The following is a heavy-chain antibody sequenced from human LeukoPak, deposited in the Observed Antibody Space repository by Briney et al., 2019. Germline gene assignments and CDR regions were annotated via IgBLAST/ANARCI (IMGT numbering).Heavy chain of an antibody. J-gene: IGHJ4*02. V-gene: IGHV1-69*11. CDR1: GATFTIYA. Sequence: ASVTVSFTASGATFTIYAISWVRQAPGQGLEWMGRIIPILGTANYAQKFQGRVTITTDESTSTAYMGLSSLRSEDTAVYYCARNGGFRGISGTTSFPSFDSWGPGTLVTASS. CDR3: ARNGGFRGISGTTSFPSFDS. D-gene: IGHD1-7*01. CDR2: IIPILGTA.